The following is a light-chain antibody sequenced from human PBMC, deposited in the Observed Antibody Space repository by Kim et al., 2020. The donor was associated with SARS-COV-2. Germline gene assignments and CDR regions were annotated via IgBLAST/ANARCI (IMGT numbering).Light chain of an antibody. J-gene: IGKJ4*01. Sequence: PGERATLSGTASQNIAIYLSWYRQRPGQAPRLLSYDGSNRATGVAGRFSGSGSGTDFTLTISSLEPEDVSSYYCQQRNSWPPAVTFGGGTKVDIK. V-gene: IGKV3-11*01. CDR2: DGS. CDR3: QQRNSWPPAVT. CDR1: QNIAIY.